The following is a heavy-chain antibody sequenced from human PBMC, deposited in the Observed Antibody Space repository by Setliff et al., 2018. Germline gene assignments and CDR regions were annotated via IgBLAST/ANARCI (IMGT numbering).Heavy chain of an antibody. CDR3: ARDYTYYDFWSGPSSDAFDI. CDR2: ISSKNSYI. J-gene: IGHJ3*02. V-gene: IGHV3-21*01. CDR1: GFTFSSYS. Sequence: GGSLRLSCAASGFTFSSYSMNWVRQAPGKGLEWVSSISSKNSYIYYADSVKGRFTISRDNAKNSLYLQMNSLRAEDTAVYYCARDYTYYDFWSGPSSDAFDIWGQGTMVTVSS. D-gene: IGHD3-3*01.